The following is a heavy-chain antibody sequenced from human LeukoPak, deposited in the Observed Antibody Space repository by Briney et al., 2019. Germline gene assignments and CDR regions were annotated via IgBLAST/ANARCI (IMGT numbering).Heavy chain of an antibody. CDR3: VRERYHGSGAPKFDY. J-gene: IGHJ4*02. CDR2: ISGSGSYI. V-gene: IGHV3-21*01. D-gene: IGHD3-10*01. Sequence: PGGSLRLSCAASGFTFSDYSMNWVRQTPSKGLEWVSCISGSGSYIYYADSVKGRFTISRDNAKSSLNLQVNSLRAEDTAVYYCVRERYHGSGAPKFDYWGQGTRVTVSS. CDR1: GFTFSDYS.